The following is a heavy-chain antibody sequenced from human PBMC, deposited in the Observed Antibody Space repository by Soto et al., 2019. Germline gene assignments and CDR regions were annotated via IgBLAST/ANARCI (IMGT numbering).Heavy chain of an antibody. D-gene: IGHD2-21*02. Sequence: QVHLQESGPGLVKPSQTLSLTCRVSGGSLSSGHYYWSWIRQHPGKALEWLGFIYHSGTTSYNPYLEGRITISADSSENQFSLNLTSATAADTAMYYCARVLGDHEEGQFDCWGQGTLVTVSS. CDR3: ARVLGDHEEGQFDC. CDR2: IYHSGTT. CDR1: GGSLSSGHYY. J-gene: IGHJ4*02. V-gene: IGHV4-31*03.